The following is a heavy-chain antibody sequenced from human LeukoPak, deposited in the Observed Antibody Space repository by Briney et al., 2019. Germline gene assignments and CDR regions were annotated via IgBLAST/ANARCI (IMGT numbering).Heavy chain of an antibody. D-gene: IGHD2-15*01. CDR3: AREGARGFCSGGSCYSGFDH. V-gene: IGHV1-69*05. Sequence: ASVKVSCKAPGDTFNNYAISWVRQAPGQGLEWMGGIIPIFGTGKYAPKFEGRVTLTTDDSTHTVSMELHRPTSNDTAVYYCAREGARGFCSGGSCYSGFDHWGQGTLVTVS. J-gene: IGHJ4*02. CDR2: IIPIFGTG. CDR1: GDTFNNYA.